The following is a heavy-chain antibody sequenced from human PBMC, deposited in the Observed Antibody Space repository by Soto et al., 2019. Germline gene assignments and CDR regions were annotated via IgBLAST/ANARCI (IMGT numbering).Heavy chain of an antibody. CDR1: GGSISSYY. CDR3: GRHSPLYSSSWYWWFDP. Sequence: SETLSLTCTVSGGSISSYYWSWIRQPPGKGLEWIGYIYYSGSTNYNPSLKSRVTISVDTSKNQFSLKLSSVTAADTAVYYCGRHSPLYSSSWYWWFDPWGQGTLVTVSS. J-gene: IGHJ5*02. CDR2: IYYSGST. D-gene: IGHD6-13*01. V-gene: IGHV4-59*08.